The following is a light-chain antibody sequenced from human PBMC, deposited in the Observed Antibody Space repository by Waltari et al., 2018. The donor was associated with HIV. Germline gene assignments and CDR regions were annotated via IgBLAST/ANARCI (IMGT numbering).Light chain of an antibody. Sequence: QSVLTQPPSVSGAPGQRVPISCTGSSSNIGAGYDVHWYQQLPGRAPKLLIYDNTNRPSGVPDRFSGSKSGTSAALAITGLQAVDETDYYCQSYDTSLSASVFGTGTKVTVL. CDR3: QSYDTSLSASV. V-gene: IGLV1-40*01. J-gene: IGLJ1*01. CDR2: DNT. CDR1: SSNIGAGYD.